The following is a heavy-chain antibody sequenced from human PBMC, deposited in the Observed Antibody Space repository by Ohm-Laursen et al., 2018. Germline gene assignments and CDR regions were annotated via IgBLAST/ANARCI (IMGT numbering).Heavy chain of an antibody. CDR2: IISDGRVT. CDR3: VRDRRLRSYAFDL. V-gene: IGHV3-74*01. CDR1: GFTFTSHW. Sequence: SLRLSCAASGFTFTSHWMHWVRHAPGKGLVWVSSIISDGRVTNYADSVKGRYTISRDNAYSTLYLQMKSLRVEDTSVYYCVRDRRLRSYAFDLWGQGTRVTVSS. J-gene: IGHJ3*01. D-gene: IGHD4-17*01.